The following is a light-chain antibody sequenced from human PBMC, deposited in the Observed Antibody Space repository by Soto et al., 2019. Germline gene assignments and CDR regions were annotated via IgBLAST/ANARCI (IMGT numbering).Light chain of an antibody. CDR1: RDISNC. Sequence: IQMTQSPSSVSAAVGDRLTITCRASRDISNCLAWYQQTPGKAPKLLLRGAASLHRGVPSRFSGGGAGTEFTLTISSLQPEDFATYYCQQNSAFPRTFGQGTKVDVK. CDR3: QQNSAFPRT. J-gene: IGKJ1*01. CDR2: GAA. V-gene: IGKV1-12*01.